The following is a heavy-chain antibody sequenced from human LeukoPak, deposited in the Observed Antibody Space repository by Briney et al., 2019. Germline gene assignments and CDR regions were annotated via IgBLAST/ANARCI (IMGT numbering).Heavy chain of an antibody. V-gene: IGHV3-7*01. D-gene: IGHD1-1*01. J-gene: IGHJ4*02. CDR1: GFTFSTYW. CDR2: MDPTGSQK. CDR3: AIWTSGNY. Sequence: GGSLRLSCAASGFTFSTYWMTWVRQAPGKGLEWVANMDPTGSQKRYVDSVRGRFTISKDNPGASLYLDMHSLRAEDTAIYYCAIWTSGNYWGQGTLVTVSS.